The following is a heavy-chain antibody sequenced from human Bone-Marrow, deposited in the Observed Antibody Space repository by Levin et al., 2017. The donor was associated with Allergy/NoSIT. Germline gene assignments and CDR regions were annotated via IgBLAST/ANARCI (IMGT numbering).Heavy chain of an antibody. Sequence: PGGSLRLSCAASGFTFSSYAMSWVRQAPGKGLEWVSAISGSGGSTYYADSVKGRFTISRDNSKNTLYLQMNSLRAEDTAVYYCAKAPLHHCSSTSGDPPWFDPWGQGTLVTVSS. CDR3: AKAPLHHCSSTSGDPPWFDP. J-gene: IGHJ5*02. D-gene: IGHD2-2*01. CDR2: ISGSGGST. CDR1: GFTFSSYA. V-gene: IGHV3-23*01.